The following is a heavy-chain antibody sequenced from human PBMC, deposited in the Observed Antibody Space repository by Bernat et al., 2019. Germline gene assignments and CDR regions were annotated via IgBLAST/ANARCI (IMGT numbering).Heavy chain of an antibody. CDR2: INAGNGNT. CDR1: GYTFTSYA. Sequence: QVQLVQSGAEVKKPGASVKVSCKASGYTFTSYAMHWVRQAPGQRLEWMGWINAGNGNTKYSQKFQGRVTITRDTSASTVYMELSSLRSEDTAVYYCAREVDGWRWELRGWFDPWGQGTLVTVSS. V-gene: IGHV1-3*01. J-gene: IGHJ5*02. D-gene: IGHD1-26*01. CDR3: AREVDGWRWELRGWFDP.